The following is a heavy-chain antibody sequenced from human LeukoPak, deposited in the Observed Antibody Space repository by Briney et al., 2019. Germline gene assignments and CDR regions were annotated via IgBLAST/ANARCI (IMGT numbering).Heavy chain of an antibody. Sequence: PGGSLRLSCAASRFTFSSYAMHWVRQAPGKGLEWVAVISYDGSNKYYADSVKGRFTISRDNSKNTLYLQMNSLRAEDTAVYYCAIAVDTAMVPLNYWGQGTLVTVSS. CDR2: ISYDGSNK. CDR3: AIAVDTAMVPLNY. D-gene: IGHD5-18*01. V-gene: IGHV3-30*04. J-gene: IGHJ4*02. CDR1: RFTFSSYA.